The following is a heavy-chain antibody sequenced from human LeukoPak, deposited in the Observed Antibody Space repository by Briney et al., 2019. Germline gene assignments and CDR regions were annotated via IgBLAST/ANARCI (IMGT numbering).Heavy chain of an antibody. D-gene: IGHD3-16*01. J-gene: IGHJ4*02. V-gene: IGHV4-34*01. CDR3: ARVRGLRNLDY. Sequence: SETLSLTCAVYGGSFSSYYWSWIRQPPGKGLEWIGEINHSGSTNYNPSLKSRVTISVDTSKNQFSLKLSSVAAADTAVYYCARVRGLRNLDYWGQGTLVSVSS. CDR1: GGSFSSYY. CDR2: INHSGST.